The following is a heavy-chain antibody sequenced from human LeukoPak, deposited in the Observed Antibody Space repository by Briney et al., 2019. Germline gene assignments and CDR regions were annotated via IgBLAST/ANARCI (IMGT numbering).Heavy chain of an antibody. CDR3: ASSPNTVATTDY. J-gene: IGHJ4*02. CDR2: INPDGSGT. V-gene: IGHV3-74*01. CDR1: GLTFSNFW. Sequence: PGGSLRLSCAASGLTFSNFWMHWVRQTPEEGLVWVSRINPDGSGTIYADSVKGRFTISRDNAKNTLYLHMNSLRVEDTAVYYCASSPNTVATTDYWGQGTLVTVSS. D-gene: IGHD4-17*01.